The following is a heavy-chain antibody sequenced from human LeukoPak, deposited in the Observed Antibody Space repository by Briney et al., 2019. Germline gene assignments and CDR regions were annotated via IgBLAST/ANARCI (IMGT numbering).Heavy chain of an antibody. CDR3: ARLCYENGYDSSGWWFDP. CDR1: GGSLSGYY. CDR2: INHSGST. D-gene: IGHD3-22*01. J-gene: IGHJ5*02. Sequence: PSETLSLTCAVYGGSLSGYYWSWIRQPPGKGLEWIGEINHSGSTNYNPSLKSRVTISVDTSMNQFSLKLRSVTAADTAVYYCARLCYENGYDSSGWWFDPWGQGTLVTVSS. V-gene: IGHV4-34*01.